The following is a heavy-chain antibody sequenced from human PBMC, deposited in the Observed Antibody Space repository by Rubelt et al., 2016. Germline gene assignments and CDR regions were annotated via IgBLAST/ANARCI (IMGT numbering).Heavy chain of an antibody. J-gene: IGHJ3*02. V-gene: IGHV4-34*01. D-gene: IGHD2-2*01. CDR2: ITPSGST. CDR1: GGSFNGFY. Sequence: QVQLQQWGAGQLKPSETLSLTCAVHGGSFNGFYWSWIRQSPGKGLEWIGEITPSGSTNYNPSLKSRVTISLDTSKTQFSRKLSSVTAADTAVYYCARLQLGGAFDIWGQGTMVTVSS. CDR3: ARLQLGGAFDI.